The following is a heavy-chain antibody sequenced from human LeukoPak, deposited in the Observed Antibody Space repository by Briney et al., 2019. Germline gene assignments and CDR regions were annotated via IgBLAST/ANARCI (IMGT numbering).Heavy chain of an antibody. CDR1: GYSFTSYW. D-gene: IGHD2-2*01. Sequence: GESLKISCKGSGYSFTSYWISWVRQLPGKGLEWMARIDPSDSFTNYSPSFQGHVIISADKSISTAYLQWSSLKASDTAMYYCPSIPPHCSTTSCYGMDVWGQGTTVTVSS. J-gene: IGHJ6*02. CDR3: PSIPPHCSTTSCYGMDV. V-gene: IGHV5-10-1*01. CDR2: IDPSDSFT.